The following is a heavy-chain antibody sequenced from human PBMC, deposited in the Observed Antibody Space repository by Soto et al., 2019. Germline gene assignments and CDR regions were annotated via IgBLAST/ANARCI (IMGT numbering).Heavy chain of an antibody. D-gene: IGHD4-17*01. CDR2: IYSSGSA. V-gene: IGHV4-59*01. CDR3: ARGGTLTTHPL. Sequence: QVQLQESGPGLVKPSETLSLTCNVSGGPITSYYWSWIRQPPGKGLEWIGYIYSSGSANYNPSLKRRVTISVDTSKNQFSLNLSSVTAADTAVYYCARGGTLTTHPLWGQGTLVTVSS. J-gene: IGHJ4*02. CDR1: GGPITSYY.